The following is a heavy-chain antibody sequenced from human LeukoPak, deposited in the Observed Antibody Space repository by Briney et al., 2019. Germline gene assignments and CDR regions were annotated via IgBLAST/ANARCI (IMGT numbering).Heavy chain of an antibody. D-gene: IGHD5-12*01. CDR2: IKQDGSEK. J-gene: IGHJ6*03. V-gene: IGHV3-7*01. Sequence: PGGSLRLSCAASGFTFSNYWMNWVRQAPGKGLEWVASIKQDGSEKYYLDSVNGRFTISRDNAKNSLSLQMNSLRAEDTAVYYCARMGQPPWLYYYYMDVWGKGTTVTVSS. CDR3: ARMGQPPWLYYYYMDV. CDR1: GFTFSNYW.